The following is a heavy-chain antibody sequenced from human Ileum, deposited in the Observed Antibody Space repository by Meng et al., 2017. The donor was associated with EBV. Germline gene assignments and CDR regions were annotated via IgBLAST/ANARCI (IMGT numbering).Heavy chain of an antibody. V-gene: IGHV4-34*01. CDR2: INHSGST. CDR3: ARGNKVSDREFDY. CDR1: GGSFSGYY. Sequence: VPLKQWRSGLLKPSVTLSLSCAVCGGSFSGYYVRWSRQPPGKVLEWSGEINHSGSTNYNPSLKSLVTISVDTSKNQCSLKLCAFAAADTAVYYCARGNKVSDREFDYWGQGTLVTVSS. D-gene: IGHD5/OR15-5a*01. J-gene: IGHJ4*02.